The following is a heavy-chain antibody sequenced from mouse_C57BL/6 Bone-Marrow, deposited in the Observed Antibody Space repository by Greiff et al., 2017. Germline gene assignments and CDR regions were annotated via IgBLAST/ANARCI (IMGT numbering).Heavy chain of an antibody. D-gene: IGHD2-4*01. CDR2: IDPSDSYT. CDR3: AKGDYDGSWFAY. CDR1: GYTFTSYW. Sequence: QVQLQQPGAELVRPGTSVKLSCKASGYTFTSYWMHWVKQRPGQGLEWIGVIDPSDSYTNYNQKFKGKATLTVDKSSSTAYMQLSSLTSEDSAVYYCAKGDYDGSWFAYWGQGTLSLSLQ. J-gene: IGHJ3*01. V-gene: IGHV1-59*01.